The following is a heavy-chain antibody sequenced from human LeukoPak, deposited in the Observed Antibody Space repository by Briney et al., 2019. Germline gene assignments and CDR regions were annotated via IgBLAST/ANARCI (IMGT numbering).Heavy chain of an antibody. V-gene: IGHV4-59*01. Sequence: PLETLSLTCTVSGGSNYWSWIRQPPGKGLEWIGYIYYSGSTNYNPSLKSRVTISVDTSKNQFSLKLSSVTAADTAVYYCAREAPNCSGGSCYSNWFDPWGQGTLVTVSS. D-gene: IGHD2-15*01. CDR3: AREAPNCSGGSCYSNWFDP. CDR1: GGSNY. CDR2: IYYSGST. J-gene: IGHJ5*02.